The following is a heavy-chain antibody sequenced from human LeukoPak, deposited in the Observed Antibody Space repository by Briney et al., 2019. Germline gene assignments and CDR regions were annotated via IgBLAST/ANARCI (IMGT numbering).Heavy chain of an antibody. D-gene: IGHD2-8*02. V-gene: IGHV4-61*02. CDR2: IYSSGST. Sequence: SETLSLTCNVSGGSISSGTYYWSWIRQPAGKGLEWIGRIYSSGSTDYNPSLKSRVTISVDTSKNQFSLKLSSVTAADTAVYYCARVYAGDYYYYGMDVWGQGTTVTVSS. CDR3: ARVYAGDYYYYGMDV. CDR1: GGSISSGTYY. J-gene: IGHJ6*02.